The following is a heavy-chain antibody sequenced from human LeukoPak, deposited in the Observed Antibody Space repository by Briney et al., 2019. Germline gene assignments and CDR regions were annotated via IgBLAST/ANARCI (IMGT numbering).Heavy chain of an antibody. Sequence: SETLFLTCSVSGGSISGYFWSWIRQPPGKGLEWVGYIYYTGATSYNPSLKGRLSMSVDTSKNQFSLKLSSVTAADTAVYYCARVVKVGRGGYTYCFDYWGQGTLVTVSS. J-gene: IGHJ4*02. V-gene: IGHV4-59*01. D-gene: IGHD5-24*01. CDR1: GGSISGYF. CDR3: ARVVKVGRGGYTYCFDY. CDR2: IYYTGAT.